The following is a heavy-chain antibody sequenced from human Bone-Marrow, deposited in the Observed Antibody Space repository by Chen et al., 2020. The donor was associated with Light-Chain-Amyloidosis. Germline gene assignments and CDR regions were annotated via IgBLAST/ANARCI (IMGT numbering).Heavy chain of an antibody. CDR1: GFTFASYT. D-gene: IGHD6-6*01. CDR3: ARDQVEYKFFYYMDV. V-gene: IGHV3-21*02. J-gene: IGHJ6*03. Sequence: VQLVESGGGVFQPGGSLRLSCAASGFTFASYTRNWVRQSPGKGLEWVSSIDSSGTYINYADSTRGRFSISRDNAKNSLYLQITSLRAEDTAVYYCARDQVEYKFFYYMDVWGKGTTVTVSS. CDR2: IDSSGTYI.